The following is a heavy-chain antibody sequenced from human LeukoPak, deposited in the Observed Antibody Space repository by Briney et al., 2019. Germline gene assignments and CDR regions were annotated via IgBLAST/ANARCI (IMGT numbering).Heavy chain of an antibody. J-gene: IGHJ5*02. Sequence: ASVKVSCKASGYTFTSYGISWVRQAPGQGLEWMGWINPNSGGTNYAQKFQGRVTMTRDTSISTAYMELSRLRSDDTAVYYCARYDILTGYYPENWFDPWGQGTLVTVSS. V-gene: IGHV1-2*02. CDR1: GYTFTSYG. D-gene: IGHD3-9*01. CDR3: ARYDILTGYYPENWFDP. CDR2: INPNSGGT.